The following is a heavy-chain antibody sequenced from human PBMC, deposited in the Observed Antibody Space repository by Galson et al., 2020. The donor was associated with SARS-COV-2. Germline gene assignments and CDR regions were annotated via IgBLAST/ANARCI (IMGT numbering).Heavy chain of an antibody. J-gene: IGHJ6*02. CDR1: GYNFNNNG. V-gene: IGHV1-18*01. CDR2: ISPYYGKT. D-gene: IGHD1-26*01. CDR3: ARDYIVGANSAYYYYGVDV. Sequence: ASVKVSCKASGYNFNNNGISWVRQAPGQGLEWMGWISPYYGKTHYSQKFQGRVSMTTDTSTSTACMELRSLRSDDTAVYYCARDYIVGANSAYYYYGVDVWGHGTTVTVSS.